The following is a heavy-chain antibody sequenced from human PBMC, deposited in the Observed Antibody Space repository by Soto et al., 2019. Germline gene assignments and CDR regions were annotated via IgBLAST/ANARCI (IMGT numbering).Heavy chain of an antibody. CDR3: VKPRVITASYYYYDMDV. D-gene: IGHD4-4*01. Sequence: PWGSLSLSCAASGFTFSTYPMSWGRKAPGPGREWVSGISGSGNSTYYPDTVKGRFTITRDNSNNTVLLQMNSLRDEDTAVYYCVKPRVITASYYYYDMDVWGQGTTVTVSS. J-gene: IGHJ6*02. CDR2: ISGSGNST. CDR1: GFTFSTYP. V-gene: IGHV3-23*01.